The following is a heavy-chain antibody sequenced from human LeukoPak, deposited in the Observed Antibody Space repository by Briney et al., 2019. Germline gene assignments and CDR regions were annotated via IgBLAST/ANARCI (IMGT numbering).Heavy chain of an antibody. CDR1: GGSFSGYY. CDR2: INHSGST. Sequence: SETLSLTCAVYGGSFSGYYWSWVRQPPGKGLEWMGEINHSGSTNYNPSLKSRVTISVDTSKNQFSLKLSSVTAADTAVYYCARGNYQDYYYYGMDVWGQGTTVTVSS. V-gene: IGHV4-34*01. CDR3: ARGNYQDYYYYGMDV. D-gene: IGHD1-7*01. J-gene: IGHJ6*02.